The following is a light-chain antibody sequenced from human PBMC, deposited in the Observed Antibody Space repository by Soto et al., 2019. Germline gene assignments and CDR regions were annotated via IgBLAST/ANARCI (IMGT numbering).Light chain of an antibody. CDR3: QAYDYSLTASV. CDR2: EVS. Sequence: QSALTQPPSASGSPGQSVTISCTGTSSDVGGSKYVSWYQQHPGKAPKLIIYEVSERPSGVPDRFSGSKSGNTASLTVSGLQAEDEAHYYCQAYDYSLTASVFGGGTKLTVL. CDR1: SSDVGGSKY. V-gene: IGLV2-8*01. J-gene: IGLJ3*02.